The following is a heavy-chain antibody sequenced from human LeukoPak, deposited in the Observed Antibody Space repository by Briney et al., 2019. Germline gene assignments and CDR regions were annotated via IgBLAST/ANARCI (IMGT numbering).Heavy chain of an antibody. CDR2: IYYSGST. CDR3: ARSNDNSWYFDY. CDR1: GGSVTSDTYC. V-gene: IGHV4-61*01. Sequence: PSETLSLTCTVSGGSVTSDTYCWRWIRQPPGKGLEWIGYIYYSGSTNYNPSLKSRVTISVDTSKNQFSLKLSSVTAADTAVYYCARSNDNSWYFDYWGQGTLVTVSS. D-gene: IGHD6-13*01. J-gene: IGHJ4*02.